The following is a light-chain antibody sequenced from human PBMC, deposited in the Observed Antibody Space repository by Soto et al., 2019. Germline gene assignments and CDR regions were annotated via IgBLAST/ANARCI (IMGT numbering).Light chain of an antibody. CDR1: QSIDSW. V-gene: IGKV1-5*03. Sequence: DIQMTQSPSNLSASVGDRVTITCRASQSIDSWLAWYQQKPGKAPNLLIYKTSNLESGVPSRFSGSGSGTEFSLTISSLQPDDFATYYCQQYKSFSLTFGGGTRVEVK. J-gene: IGKJ4*01. CDR2: KTS. CDR3: QQYKSFSLT.